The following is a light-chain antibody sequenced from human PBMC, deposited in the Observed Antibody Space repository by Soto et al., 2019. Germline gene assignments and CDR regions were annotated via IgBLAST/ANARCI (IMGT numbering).Light chain of an antibody. CDR3: QQYKSFSLT. Sequence: DIQMTQSPSSLSASVGDRVTITCRASQSISNYVNWYQQKPGKAPKVLIYGASSLQSGVPSRFSGSGSGTDFTLTISSLQPEDFATYYCQQYKSFSLTFGGGTRVEVK. V-gene: IGKV1-39*01. J-gene: IGKJ4*01. CDR2: GAS. CDR1: QSISNY.